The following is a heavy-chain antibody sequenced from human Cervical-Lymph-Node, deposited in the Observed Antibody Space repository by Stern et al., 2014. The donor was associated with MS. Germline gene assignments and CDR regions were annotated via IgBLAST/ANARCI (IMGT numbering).Heavy chain of an antibody. D-gene: IGHD4-17*01. V-gene: IGHV1-69*01. CDR2: IIPIFGTA. CDR1: GGTFSSYA. J-gene: IGHJ6*02. Sequence: VHLVESGAEVKKPGSSVKVSCKASGGTFSSYAISWVRQAPGQGLEWMGGIIPIFGTANYAQKFQGRVTITADESTRTAYMELSSLRSEDPAVYYFARGDLYGDYWSNYYYGMDVWGQGTTVTVSS. CDR3: ARGDLYGDYWSNYYYGMDV.